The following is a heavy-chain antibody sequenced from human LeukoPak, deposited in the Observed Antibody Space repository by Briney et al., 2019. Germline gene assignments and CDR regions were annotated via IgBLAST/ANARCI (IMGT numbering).Heavy chain of an antibody. Sequence: GGSLRLSCAVSGLTLSNVWMNWVRQAPGKGLEWVGRIKSAIDGGATDYAAPVQGRFTISRDDSQATLYLQMNGLRTEDTAVYYCTTGGDVIVAGTRAFDIWGQGTMVTVSS. CDR3: TTGGDVIVAGTRAFDI. V-gene: IGHV3-15*07. CDR2: IKSAIDGGAT. CDR1: GLTLSNVW. D-gene: IGHD5-12*01. J-gene: IGHJ3*02.